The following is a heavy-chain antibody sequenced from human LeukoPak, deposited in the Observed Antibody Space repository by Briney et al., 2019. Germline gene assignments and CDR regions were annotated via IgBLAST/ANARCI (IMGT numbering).Heavy chain of an antibody. D-gene: IGHD5-24*01. Sequence: GGSLRLSCAASGVTVSNNLVNWVRQAPGKGLEWVSLIYSGGDTHYADSVKGRFTISRDKSKNTLYLQMNSLRVEDTAVYYCARDPPAVAINTYGWGQGTLVTVSS. CDR3: ARDPPAVAINTYG. CDR2: IYSGGDT. CDR1: GVTVSNNL. V-gene: IGHV3-66*01. J-gene: IGHJ4*02.